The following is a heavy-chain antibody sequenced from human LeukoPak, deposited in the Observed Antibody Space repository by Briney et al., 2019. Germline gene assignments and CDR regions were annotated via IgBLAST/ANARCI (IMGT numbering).Heavy chain of an antibody. Sequence: SETLSLTCTVSGASVSSGSYHWSWIRQAPGKGLEWIGYMYYSGRTNYNPTLKSRVTISVDTSKNQFSPNLSSVTAADTAVYYCARVMITTTFYFDYWGQGTLVTVSS. CDR2: MYYSGRT. CDR3: ARVMITTTFYFDY. D-gene: IGHD3-16*01. J-gene: IGHJ4*02. CDR1: GASVSSGSYH. V-gene: IGHV4-61*01.